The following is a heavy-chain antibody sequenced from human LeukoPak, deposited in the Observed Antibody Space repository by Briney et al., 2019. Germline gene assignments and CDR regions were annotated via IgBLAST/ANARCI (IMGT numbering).Heavy chain of an antibody. CDR2: IWYDGSNK. J-gene: IGHJ6*02. CDR1: GFTFSSYA. CDR3: ARDKGGRYYYYYGMDV. D-gene: IGHD1-26*01. Sequence: GRSLRLPCAASGFTFSSYAMHWVRQAPGKGLEWVAVIWYDGSNKYYADSVKGRFTISRDNSKNTLYLQMNSLRAEDTAVYYCARDKGGRYYYYYGMDVWGQGTTVTVSS. V-gene: IGHV3-33*08.